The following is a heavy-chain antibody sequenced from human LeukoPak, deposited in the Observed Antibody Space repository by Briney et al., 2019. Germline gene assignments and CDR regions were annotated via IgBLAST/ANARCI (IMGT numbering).Heavy chain of an antibody. J-gene: IGHJ4*02. Sequence: SETLSLTCAVYGGSFSGYYWSWIRQPPGKGLEWIGEINHSGSTNYNPSLKSRVTISVDTSKNQFSLKLSSVTAADTALYFCARFSTGYYNYLGHDYWGQGTLVTVSS. CDR1: GGSFSGYY. CDR2: INHSGST. V-gene: IGHV4-34*01. D-gene: IGHD3-22*01. CDR3: ARFSTGYYNYLGHDY.